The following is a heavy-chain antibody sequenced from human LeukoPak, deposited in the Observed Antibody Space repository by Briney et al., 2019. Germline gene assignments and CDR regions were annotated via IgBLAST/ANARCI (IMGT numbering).Heavy chain of an antibody. J-gene: IGHJ4*02. CDR2: ISSSGGTI. CDR1: GFTFSDYY. Sequence: GGSLRLSCSASGFTFSDYYMTWIRQAPRQGPEGISYISSSGGTIFYAASVKGQFTISSDNAKNSLYLQMNSLRAEDTAVYFCASGPPGYYFNYWGQGTLVTVSS. V-gene: IGHV3-11*04. CDR3: ASGPPGYYFNY.